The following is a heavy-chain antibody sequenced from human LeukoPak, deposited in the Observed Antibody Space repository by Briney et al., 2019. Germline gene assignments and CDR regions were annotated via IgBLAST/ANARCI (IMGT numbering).Heavy chain of an antibody. D-gene: IGHD6-19*01. V-gene: IGHV4-61*01. CDR1: GGSVSSGSYY. CDR3: ARDPEWLGYFDY. CDR2: IYYSGST. Sequence: SETLSLTCTVSGGSVSSGSYYWSWIRQPPGKGLEWIGYIYYSGSTNYNPSLKSRVTISVDTSKNQFSLKLSSVTTADTAVYYCARDPEWLGYFDYWGQGTLVTVSS. J-gene: IGHJ4*02.